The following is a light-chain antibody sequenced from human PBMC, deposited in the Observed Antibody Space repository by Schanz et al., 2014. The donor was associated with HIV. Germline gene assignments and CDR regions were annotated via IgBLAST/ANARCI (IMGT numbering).Light chain of an antibody. V-gene: IGKV1-5*03. CDR3: QQYNSYPWT. CDR1: QSIGDS. CDR2: SAS. Sequence: DIQMTQSPSTLSASVGDRVTITCRASQSIGDSLAWFQLKPGRAPKLLIYSASSLHTGVPSTFSGSGSGTEFALTISSLQPADFATYYCQQYNSYPWTFGQGTKVEIK. J-gene: IGKJ1*01.